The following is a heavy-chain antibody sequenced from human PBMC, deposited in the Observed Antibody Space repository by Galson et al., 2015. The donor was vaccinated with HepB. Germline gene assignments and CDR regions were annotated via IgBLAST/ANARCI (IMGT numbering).Heavy chain of an antibody. Sequence: SLRLSCASSGFSFSNYGIHWVRQAPGKGLEWMAVISYDGSFRYYADSVKGRFTVSRDSSRSMLYLQMNSLRVEDTAVYYCAKGGPGQTNMIINRILGFDPWGQGTQVTVSS. J-gene: IGHJ5*02. CDR2: ISYDGSFR. V-gene: IGHV3-30*18. CDR1: GFSFSNYG. CDR3: AKGGPGQTNMIINRILGFDP. D-gene: IGHD2/OR15-2a*01.